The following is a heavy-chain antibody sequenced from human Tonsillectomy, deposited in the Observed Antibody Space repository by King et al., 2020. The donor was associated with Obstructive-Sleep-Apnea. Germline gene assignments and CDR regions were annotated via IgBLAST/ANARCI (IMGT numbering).Heavy chain of an antibody. CDR3: AKGSSGWYDYFDY. CDR2: ISYDGSNK. Sequence: VQLVESGGGVVQPGRSLRLSCAASGFTFSSYGMHWVRQAPGKGLEWVAVISYDGSNKYYADSVKGRFTISRDNSKNTLYLQMNSLRAEDTAVYYCAKGSSGWYDYFDYWGQGTLVTVSS. CDR1: GFTFSSYG. J-gene: IGHJ4*02. V-gene: IGHV3-30*18. D-gene: IGHD6-19*01.